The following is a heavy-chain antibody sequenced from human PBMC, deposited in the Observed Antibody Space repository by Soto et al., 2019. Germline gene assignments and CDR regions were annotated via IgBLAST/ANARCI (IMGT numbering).Heavy chain of an antibody. J-gene: IGHJ5*02. V-gene: IGHV3-73*01. D-gene: IGHD1-26*01. CDR1: GFTFNIAA. CDR3: AKGLRGELLVEVPIDP. CDR2: IRNKAYGYAT. Sequence: GGSLRLSCAASGFTFNIAAIHWVRQASGKGLEWVGLIRNKAYGYATAYAPSVKGRITVSRDDSKNTLYLQMNSLRAEDTAVYYCAKGLRGELLVEVPIDPWGQGTLVTVSS.